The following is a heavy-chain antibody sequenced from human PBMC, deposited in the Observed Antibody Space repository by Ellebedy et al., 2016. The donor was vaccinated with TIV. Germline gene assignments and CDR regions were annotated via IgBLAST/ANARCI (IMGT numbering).Heavy chain of an antibody. D-gene: IGHD3-22*01. CDR1: GGSISSYY. CDR2: VYYSGST. J-gene: IGHJ4*02. V-gene: IGHV4-59*01. Sequence: MPSETLSLTCTVSGGSISSYYFSWIRQPPGKGLEWIGYVYYSGSTNYNPSLKSRVTISIDTSKNQFSLKLNSVTAADTAVYYCARRYDTSGYYEYYFEYWGQGTLVTVSS. CDR3: ARRYDTSGYYEYYFEY.